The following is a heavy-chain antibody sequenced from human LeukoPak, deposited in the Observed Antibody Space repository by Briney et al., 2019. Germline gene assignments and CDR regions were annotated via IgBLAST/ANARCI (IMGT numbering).Heavy chain of an antibody. CDR2: IWYDGSNR. Sequence: GGSLRLSCAASGFTFSSYGMHWVRQAPGRGLEWVAIIWYDGSNRYYADSVKGRFTISRDNSKNTLYLQMNSLRAEDTAVYYCARNWGDHFDWLHDDGGQGTLVTVYS. D-gene: IGHD3-9*01. V-gene: IGHV3-33*01. CDR1: GFTFSSYG. CDR3: ARNWGDHFDWLHDD. J-gene: IGHJ4*02.